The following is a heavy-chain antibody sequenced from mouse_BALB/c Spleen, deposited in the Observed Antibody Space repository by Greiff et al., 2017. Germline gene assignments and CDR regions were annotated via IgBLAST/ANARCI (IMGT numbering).Heavy chain of an antibody. J-gene: IGHJ4*01. Sequence: QGQLQQSGPELVKPGASVRISCKASGYTFTSYYIHWVKQRPGQGLEWIGWIYPGNVNTKYNEKFKGKATLTADKSSSTAYMQLSSLTSEDSAVYFCARSLLSSMDYWGQGTSGTVSS. CDR1: GYTFTSYY. V-gene: IGHV1S56*01. D-gene: IGHD2-10*01. CDR2: IYPGNVNT. CDR3: ARSLLSSMDY.